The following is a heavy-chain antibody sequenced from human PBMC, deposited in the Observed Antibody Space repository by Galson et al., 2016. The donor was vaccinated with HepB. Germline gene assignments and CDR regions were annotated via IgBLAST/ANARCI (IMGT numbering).Heavy chain of an antibody. CDR3: AKDTSYSSSWFYFDY. CDR2: ISWNSGRI. V-gene: IGHV3-9*01. CDR1: GFTFDVYA. D-gene: IGHD6-13*01. J-gene: IGHJ4*02. Sequence: SLRLSCAASGFTFDVYAMHWVRQAPGKGLEWVSGISWNSGRIGYADSVKGRFTISRDNAKNSLFLQMNSLRPEDTALYYCAKDTSYSSSWFYFDYWGQGALVTVSP.